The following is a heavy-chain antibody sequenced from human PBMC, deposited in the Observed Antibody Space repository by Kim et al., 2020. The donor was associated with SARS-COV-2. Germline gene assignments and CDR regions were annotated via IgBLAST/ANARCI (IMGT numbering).Heavy chain of an antibody. D-gene: IGHD3-22*01. J-gene: IGHJ4*02. CDR2: IYFSGST. CDR3: AWDGDSSGYYSV. V-gene: IGHV4-59*01. CDR1: GGSISSYY. Sequence: SETLSLTCTVSGGSISSYYWSWIRQPPGKGLEWIAYIYFSGSTNYNPSLKSRVTISVDTAKNQFTLKLSSVTAADPAVYYCAWDGDSSGYYSVWGQGTLGTVSS.